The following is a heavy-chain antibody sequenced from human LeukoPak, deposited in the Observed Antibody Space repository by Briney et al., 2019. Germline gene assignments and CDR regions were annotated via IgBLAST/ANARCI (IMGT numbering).Heavy chain of an antibody. D-gene: IGHD6-19*01. CDR3: ARVWNVAGNGGNQYYFDY. V-gene: IGHV1-46*01. Sequence: ASVKVSCKASGYTFTSYYMHWVRQAPGQGLEWVGIINPSGGSTSYAQKFQGRVTMTRDTSTSTVYMELSSLRSEDTAVYYCARVWNVAGNGGNQYYFDYWGQGTLVTVSS. CDR2: INPSGGST. CDR1: GYTFTSYY. J-gene: IGHJ4*02.